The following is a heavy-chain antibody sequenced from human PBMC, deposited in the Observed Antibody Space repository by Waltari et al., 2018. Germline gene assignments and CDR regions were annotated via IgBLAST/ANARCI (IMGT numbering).Heavy chain of an antibody. CDR2: LNPNSGGT. CDR3: ARDRGYFYESSGYYSLND. D-gene: IGHD3-22*01. J-gene: IGHJ4*02. Sequence: QVQLVQSGAELKEPGASVKVSCKASGSTFPGYYMHWVRQAPGQGLEWMGWLNPNSGGTNYAQKFEGWVTMTRDTSINTAYMELTRLTSDDTAVYYCARDRGYFYESSGYYSLNDWGQGTLVTVSS. V-gene: IGHV1-2*04. CDR1: GSTFPGYY.